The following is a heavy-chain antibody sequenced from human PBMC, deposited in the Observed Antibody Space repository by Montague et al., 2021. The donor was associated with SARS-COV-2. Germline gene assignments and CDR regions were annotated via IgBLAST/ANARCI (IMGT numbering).Heavy chain of an antibody. D-gene: IGHD3-10*01. J-gene: IGHJ6*02. CDR3: AREYSAPRWFGEYNRYGMDV. CDR1: GFTFSSYD. V-gene: IGHV3-33*08. Sequence: SLSLSFAASGFTFSSYDMHWVRQAPGKGLEWVAVIWYDGSNQYYGDSVKGRLTISRDNSKNTLYLQMNSLRAEDTAVYYCAREYSAPRWFGEYNRYGMDVWGQGTTVTVSS. CDR2: IWYDGSNQ.